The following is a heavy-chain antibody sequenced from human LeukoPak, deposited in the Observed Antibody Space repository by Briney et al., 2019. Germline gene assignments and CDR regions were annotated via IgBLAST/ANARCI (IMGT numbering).Heavy chain of an antibody. Sequence: GGSLRLSCAASGFTFSSHWMTWVRQAPGKGPERVASINKDGSEQYYVDSVKGRFTISRDNAKNSLSLQGSSLRAEDTAVYYCTGGGATSSWYWLFWGQGTLVTLSS. J-gene: IGHJ4*02. CDR3: TGGGATSSWYWLF. D-gene: IGHD6-13*01. V-gene: IGHV3-7*01. CDR2: INKDGSEQ. CDR1: GFTFSSHW.